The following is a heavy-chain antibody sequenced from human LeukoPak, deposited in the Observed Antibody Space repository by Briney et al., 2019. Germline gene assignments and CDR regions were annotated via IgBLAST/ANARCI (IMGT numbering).Heavy chain of an antibody. J-gene: IGHJ4*02. V-gene: IGHV1-69*13. CDR2: IIPIFGTA. CDR3: ARGWLAETTVVTPYNY. Sequence: GASVKVSCKASGGTFSSYAISWVRQAPGQGLEWMGGIIPIFGTANYAQKFQGRVTITADESTSTANMELSSLRSEDTAVYYCARGWLAETTVVTPYNYWGQGTLVTVSS. CDR1: GGTFSSYA. D-gene: IGHD2-21*02.